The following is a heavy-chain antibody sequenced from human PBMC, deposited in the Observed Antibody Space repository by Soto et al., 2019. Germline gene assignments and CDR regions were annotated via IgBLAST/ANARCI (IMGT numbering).Heavy chain of an antibody. V-gene: IGHV3-30-3*01. J-gene: IGHJ4*02. Sequence: QVQLVESGGGVVQPGRSLRLSCAASGFTFSSYAMHWVRQAPGKGLEWVAVISYDGSNKYYADSVKGRFTISRDNSKNTLYLQMNSLRAEDTAVYYCARDPTVVSQIPYDYVWGSYRRIPGNYFDYWGQGTLVTVSS. CDR3: ARDPTVVSQIPYDYVWGSYRRIPGNYFDY. CDR2: ISYDGSNK. D-gene: IGHD3-16*02. CDR1: GFTFSSYA.